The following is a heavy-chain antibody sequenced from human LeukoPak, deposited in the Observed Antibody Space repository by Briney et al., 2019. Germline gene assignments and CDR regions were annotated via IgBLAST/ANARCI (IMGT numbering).Heavy chain of an antibody. CDR1: GYTFTSYY. D-gene: IGHD4-17*01. Sequence: ASVKVSCKASGYTFTSYYMHWVRQAPGQGLEWMGLINPSGGSTSYAQKFQGRVTMTRDTSTSTVYMELSSLRSEDTAVYYCARDRKIHTVTTSSYYYMDVWGKGTTVTVAS. CDR3: ARDRKIHTVTTSSYYYMDV. V-gene: IGHV1-46*01. J-gene: IGHJ6*03. CDR2: INPSGGST.